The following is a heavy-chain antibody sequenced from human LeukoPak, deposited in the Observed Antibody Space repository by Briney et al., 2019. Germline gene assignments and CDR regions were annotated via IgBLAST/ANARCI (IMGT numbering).Heavy chain of an antibody. CDR2: IKQDGSEK. Sequence: PGGSLRLSCAASGFTFSSYWMSWVRQAPGKGLEWVANIKQDGSEKYYVVSVKGRFTISRDTAKNSLYLQMNSLRAEDTAVYFCARLASYYDMDVWGQGTTVTVSS. J-gene: IGHJ6*02. CDR3: ARLASYYDMDV. V-gene: IGHV3-7*05. CDR1: GFTFSSYW.